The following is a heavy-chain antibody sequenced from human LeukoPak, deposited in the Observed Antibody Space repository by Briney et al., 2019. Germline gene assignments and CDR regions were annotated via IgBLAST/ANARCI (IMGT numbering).Heavy chain of an antibody. Sequence: PGGSLRLSCTASGFTFSDYTMTWVRQAPGKGLEWVSSVTSDAHTHYTDSVRGRHTISRDNSKNTLYLQMNNLRAEDTAVYYCAKTRSGWYPLYGMDVWGQGTTVTVSS. D-gene: IGHD6-19*01. J-gene: IGHJ6*02. CDR2: VTSDAHT. CDR3: AKTRSGWYPLYGMDV. CDR1: GFTFSDYT. V-gene: IGHV3-23*01.